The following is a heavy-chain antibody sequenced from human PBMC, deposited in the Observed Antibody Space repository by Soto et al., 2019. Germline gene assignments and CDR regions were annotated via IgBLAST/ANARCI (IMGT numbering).Heavy chain of an antibody. D-gene: IGHD3-16*02. CDR1: GFTFSSYA. V-gene: IGHV3-23*01. CDR2: ISGSGGST. J-gene: IGHJ4*02. Sequence: EVQLLESAGGLVQPGGSLRLSCAASGFTFSSYAMSWVRQAPGKGLEWVSAISGSGGSTYYADSVKGRFTISRDNSKNTRYLQMNSLRAEDTAVYYCAKADPYVWGSYRYTWGVPMDNWGQGTLVTVSS. CDR3: AKADPYVWGSYRYTWGVPMDN.